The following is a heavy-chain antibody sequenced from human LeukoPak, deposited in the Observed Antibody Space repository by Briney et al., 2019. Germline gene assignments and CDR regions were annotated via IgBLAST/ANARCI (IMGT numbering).Heavy chain of an antibody. CDR1: GFTFNNYA. CDR3: AKEGGNYYGSGTYYKGTFDY. J-gene: IGHJ4*02. V-gene: IGHV3-23*01. Sequence: GGSLRLSCAASGFTFNNYAMNWVRQAPGKGLEWVSAISGSGGSTYYADSVKGRFTISRDIFKNTLYLQMNSLRAEDTAVYYCAKEGGNYYGSGTYYKGTFDYWGQGTLVTVSS. CDR2: ISGSGGST. D-gene: IGHD3-10*01.